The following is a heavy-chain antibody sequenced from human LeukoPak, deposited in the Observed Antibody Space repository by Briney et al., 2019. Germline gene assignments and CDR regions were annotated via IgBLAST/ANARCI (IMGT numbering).Heavy chain of an antibody. CDR1: GFTFSSYS. D-gene: IGHD6-13*01. CDR2: ISSSSSTM. CDR3: ARVQKGIAAAGTGGGWFEP. V-gene: IGHV3-48*04. J-gene: IGHJ5*02. Sequence: GGSLRLSCAASGFTFSSYSMNWVRQAPGKGLEWVSYISSSSSTMYYADSVKGRFTISRDNAKNSLYLQMNSLRAEDTAVYYCARVQKGIAAAGTGGGWFEPWGQGTLVTVS.